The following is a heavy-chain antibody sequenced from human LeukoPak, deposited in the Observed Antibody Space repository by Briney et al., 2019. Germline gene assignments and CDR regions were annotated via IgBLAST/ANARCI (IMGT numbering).Heavy chain of an antibody. CDR1: GGSVSSFY. D-gene: IGHD5/OR15-5a*01. CDR3: ARGVSPLDY. J-gene: IGHJ4*02. Sequence: SETLSLTCTVSGGSVSSFYWSWVRQAAGEGPEWIGRIQSSGSTNYSPSLKSRVTMSVDTSKKQFSLKLSSVTAADTAVYYCARGVSPLDYWGQGALVTVSS. V-gene: IGHV4-4*07. CDR2: IQSSGST.